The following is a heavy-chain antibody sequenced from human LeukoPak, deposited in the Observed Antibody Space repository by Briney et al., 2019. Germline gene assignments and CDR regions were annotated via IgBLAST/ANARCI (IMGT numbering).Heavy chain of an antibody. CDR3: AKVSDIVATIPGYFDY. V-gene: IGHV3-23*01. Sequence: GGSLRLSCAASGFTFSSYAMSWVRQAPGKGLEWVSAISGSGGSTYYADSVKGRFTISRDNSKNTLYLQMNSLRAEDTAVYYCAKVSDIVATIPGYFDYWGQGTLVTVFS. D-gene: IGHD5-12*01. CDR1: GFTFSSYA. J-gene: IGHJ4*02. CDR2: ISGSGGST.